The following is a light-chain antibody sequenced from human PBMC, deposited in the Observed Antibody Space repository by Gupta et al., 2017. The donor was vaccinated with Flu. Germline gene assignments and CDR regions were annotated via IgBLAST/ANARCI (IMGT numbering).Light chain of an antibody. CDR2: GNN. V-gene: IGLV1-40*01. J-gene: IGLJ1*01. CDR1: SSNIGTVYD. CDR3: QSYDSSLIAYV. Sequence: QSVLTQPPSVSGAPGQRVTISCTGSSSNIGTVYDVHWYQQLPGTAPKLLIYGNNNRPPGVPDRFSGSKSGTSASLAITGLQAEDEADYYCQSYDSSLIAYVFGTGTKVTVL.